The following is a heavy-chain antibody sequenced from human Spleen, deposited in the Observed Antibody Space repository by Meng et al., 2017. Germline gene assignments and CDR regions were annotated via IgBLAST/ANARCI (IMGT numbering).Heavy chain of an antibody. J-gene: IGHJ3*02. V-gene: IGHV4-38-2*02. Sequence: PETLSPTCSVSGSSISSVYYWGWIRQPPGKGLEWIGSLYHSGNTYYKPSLKGRVTISGDMSKNQFSLWLSSVTAADTAVYYCAGVSTVTNAFDIWGQGTLVTVSS. D-gene: IGHD4-11*01. CDR1: GSSISSVYY. CDR3: AGVSTVTNAFDI. CDR2: LYHSGNT.